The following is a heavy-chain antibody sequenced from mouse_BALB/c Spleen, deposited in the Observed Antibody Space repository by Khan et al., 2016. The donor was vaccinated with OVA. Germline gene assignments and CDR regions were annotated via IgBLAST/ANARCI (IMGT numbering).Heavy chain of an antibody. CDR3: ARGGYGNYDYAMDY. V-gene: IGHV1-69*02. D-gene: IGHD2-1*01. CDR2: IDPSDSET. Sequence: QVQLQQPGAELVKPGAPVKLSCKASGYTFTSYWMNWVKQRPGRGLEWIGRIDPSDSETHYNQKFKDKGTLTVDKSSSTAYIQLSSLTSEDSAVYYCARGGYGNYDYAMDYWGQGTSVTVSS. CDR1: GYTFTSYW. J-gene: IGHJ4*01.